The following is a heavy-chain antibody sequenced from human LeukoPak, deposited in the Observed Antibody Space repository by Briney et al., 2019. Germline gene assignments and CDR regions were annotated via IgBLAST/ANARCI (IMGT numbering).Heavy chain of an antibody. CDR1: GGSFSGYY. J-gene: IGHJ3*02. CDR2: ISHSGST. Sequence: PSETLSLTCTVYGGSFSGYYWSWIRQPPGKGLEWIGEISHSGSTNYSPSLKSRVTISVDTSKNQFSLKLSSVTAADTAVYYCATRRDSYGYDLDAFDIWGQGTMVTVSS. D-gene: IGHD5-18*01. CDR3: ATRRDSYGYDLDAFDI. V-gene: IGHV4-34*01.